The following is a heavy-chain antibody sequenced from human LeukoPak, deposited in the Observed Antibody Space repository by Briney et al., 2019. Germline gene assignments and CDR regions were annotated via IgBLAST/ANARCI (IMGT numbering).Heavy chain of an antibody. CDR2: IWYDGSNK. J-gene: IGHJ4*02. D-gene: IGHD6-19*01. V-gene: IGHV3-33*01. Sequence: GGSLRLSCAASGFTFSSYGMHWVRQAPGKGLEWVAVIWYDGSNKYYADSVKGRFTISRDKSKNTLYPQMNSLRAEDTAVYYCARDGAVAGFFDYWGQGTLVTVSS. CDR1: GFTFSSYG. CDR3: ARDGAVAGFFDY.